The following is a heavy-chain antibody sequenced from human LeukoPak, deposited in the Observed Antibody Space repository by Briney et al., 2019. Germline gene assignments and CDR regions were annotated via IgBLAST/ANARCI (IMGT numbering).Heavy chain of an antibody. D-gene: IGHD5-18*01. Sequence: PGGSLRLSCAASGFTFSNAWMSWVRQAPGKGLEWVGRIKSKTDGGTTDYAAPVKGRFTISRDDSKNTLYLQMNSLRAEDTAVYYCANEVDTATFDYWGQGTLVTVSS. V-gene: IGHV3-15*01. J-gene: IGHJ4*02. CDR3: ANEVDTATFDY. CDR1: GFTFSNAW. CDR2: IKSKTDGGTT.